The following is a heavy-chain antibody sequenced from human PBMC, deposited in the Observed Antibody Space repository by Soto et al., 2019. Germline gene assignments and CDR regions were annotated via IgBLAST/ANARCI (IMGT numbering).Heavy chain of an antibody. Sequence: PGGSLRLSCAASGFTFSSYWMSWVRQAPGKGLEWVANIKQDGSEKYYVDSVKGRFTISRDNAKNSLYLQMNSLRAEDTAVYYCGRDHHKGGARAHGSMDVWGKGTTVTVPS. CDR1: GFTFSSYW. V-gene: IGHV3-7*01. CDR2: IKQDGSEK. D-gene: IGHD3-16*01. CDR3: GRDHHKGGARAHGSMDV. J-gene: IGHJ6*04.